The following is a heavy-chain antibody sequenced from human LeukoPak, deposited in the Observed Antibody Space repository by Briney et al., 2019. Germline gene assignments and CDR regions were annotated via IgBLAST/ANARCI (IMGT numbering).Heavy chain of an antibody. D-gene: IGHD3-22*01. CDR2: INHSGST. CDR1: GGSFSGYY. V-gene: IGHV4-34*01. Sequence: SETLSLTCAVYGGSFSGYYWSWIRQPPGKGLEWIGEINHSGSTNYNPSLTSRVTISVDTSKNQFSLKLSSVTAADTAVYYCARGPPTYYYDSSGYYPYYYYMDVWGKGTTVTISS. J-gene: IGHJ6*03. CDR3: ARGPPTYYYDSSGYYPYYYYMDV.